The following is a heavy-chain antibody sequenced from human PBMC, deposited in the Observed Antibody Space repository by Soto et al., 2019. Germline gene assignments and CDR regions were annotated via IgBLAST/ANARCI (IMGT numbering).Heavy chain of an antibody. J-gene: IGHJ6*02. CDR2: INSDGSST. D-gene: IGHD2-8*01. CDR1: GFTFSSYW. V-gene: IGHV3-74*01. Sequence: PGGSLRLSCAASGFTFSSYWMHWVRQAPGKGLVWVSRINSDGSSTSYADYVKGRFTISRDNAKNTLYLQVNSLRAEDTAVYYCARGYCTNGVCYFPYGMDVWGQGTTVTVSS. CDR3: ARGYCTNGVCYFPYGMDV.